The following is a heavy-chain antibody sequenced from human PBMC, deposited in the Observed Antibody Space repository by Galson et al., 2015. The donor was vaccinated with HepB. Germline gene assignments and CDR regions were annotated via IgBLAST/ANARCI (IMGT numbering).Heavy chain of an antibody. V-gene: IGHV3-33*06. J-gene: IGHJ6*02. CDR3: VKDGGYCSSTSCHIYFHGLDV. CDR1: GFTFSSHG. CDR2: IWYDGTNK. D-gene: IGHD2-2*01. Sequence: SLRLSCAASGFTFSSHGMHWVRQAPGKGLEWVAVIWYDGTNKNYADSVKGRFIISRDNSKNTLYLQMNSLRADDTAVYYCVKDGGYCSSTSCHIYFHGLDVWGQGTTVTVSS.